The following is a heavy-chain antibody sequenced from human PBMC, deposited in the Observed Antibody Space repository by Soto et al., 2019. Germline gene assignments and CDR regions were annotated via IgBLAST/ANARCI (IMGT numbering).Heavy chain of an antibody. CDR1: GGSISSYY. J-gene: IGHJ5*02. V-gene: IGHV4-59*01. CDR2: IYYSGST. CDR3: ARSLYIEYSSSHATGYWFDP. D-gene: IGHD6-6*01. Sequence: SETLSLTCTVSGGSISSYYWSWIRQPPGKGLEWIGYIYYSGSTNYNPSLKSRVTISVDTSKNQFSLKLSSVTAADTAVYYCARSLYIEYSSSHATGYWFDPWGQGTLVTVSS.